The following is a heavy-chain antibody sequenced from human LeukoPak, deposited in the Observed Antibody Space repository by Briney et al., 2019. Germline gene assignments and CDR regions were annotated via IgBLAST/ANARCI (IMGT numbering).Heavy chain of an antibody. D-gene: IGHD6-13*01. CDR1: GFTFSSYW. V-gene: IGHV3-74*01. CDR3: ARSPGIAAAIDY. J-gene: IGHJ4*02. Sequence: GGSLRHSCAASGFTFSSYWMHWVRQAPGKGLVWVSRINSDGSSTSYADSVKGRFTISRDNAKNTLYLQMNSLRAEDTAVYYCARSPGIAAAIDYWGQGTLVTVSS. CDR2: INSDGSST.